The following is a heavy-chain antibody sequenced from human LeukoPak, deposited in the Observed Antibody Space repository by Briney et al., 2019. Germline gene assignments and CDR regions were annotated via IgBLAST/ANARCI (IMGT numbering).Heavy chain of an antibody. J-gene: IGHJ4*02. Sequence: ASVKVSCKASGYTFTIYDINWVRQATGQGLEWMGWMNPNSGNTGYAQKFQGRVTMTRDNSISTAFMELSSLRSDDTAVYYCARGSTHGGYSSFFDYWGQGTLVTVSS. CDR3: ARGSTHGGYSSFFDY. D-gene: IGHD6-6*01. V-gene: IGHV1-8*01. CDR2: MNPNSGNT. CDR1: GYTFTIYD.